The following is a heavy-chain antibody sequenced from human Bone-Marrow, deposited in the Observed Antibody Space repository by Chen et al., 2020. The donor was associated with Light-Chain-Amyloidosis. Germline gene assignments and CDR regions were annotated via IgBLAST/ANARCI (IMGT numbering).Heavy chain of an antibody. D-gene: IGHD5-12*01. CDR1: GYSFPNYW. CDR3: ARRRDGYNFDY. CDR2: IYPDDSDA. Sequence: EVQLKQSGPEVKKPGESLKISCEGSGYSFPNYWIGWVRQMPGKGLEWMGVIYPDDSDARYSPSFEGQVTISADKSITTAYLQWRSLKASDTAMYYCARRRDGYNFDYWGQGTLVTVSS. J-gene: IGHJ4*02. V-gene: IGHV5-51*01.